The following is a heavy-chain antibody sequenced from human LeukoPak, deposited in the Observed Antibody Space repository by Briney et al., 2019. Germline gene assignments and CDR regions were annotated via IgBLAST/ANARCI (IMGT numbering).Heavy chain of an antibody. Sequence: GSLRLSCAASGFTFSSYEMNWVRQAPGKGLEWVSYISSSGSTIYYADSVRGRFTISRDNAKNSLYLQMNSLRAEDTAVYYCAREPDDYGDYVGSWGQGTLVTVSS. J-gene: IGHJ4*02. D-gene: IGHD4-17*01. CDR1: GFTFSSYE. V-gene: IGHV3-48*03. CDR2: ISSSGSTI. CDR3: AREPDDYGDYVGS.